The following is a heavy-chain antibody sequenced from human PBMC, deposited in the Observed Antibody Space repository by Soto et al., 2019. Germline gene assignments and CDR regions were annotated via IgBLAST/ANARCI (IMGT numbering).Heavy chain of an antibody. CDR3: ARDEEEQWLVRTHLDY. V-gene: IGHV1-18*01. D-gene: IGHD6-19*01. CDR2: ISAYNGNT. CDR1: GYTFTSYG. J-gene: IGHJ4*02. Sequence: ASVKVSCKASGYTFTSYGISWVRQAPGQGLEWMGWISAYNGNTNYAQKLQGRVTMTTDTSTSTAYMELRSLRSDDTAVYYCARDEEEQWLVRTHLDYWGQGTLVTVSS.